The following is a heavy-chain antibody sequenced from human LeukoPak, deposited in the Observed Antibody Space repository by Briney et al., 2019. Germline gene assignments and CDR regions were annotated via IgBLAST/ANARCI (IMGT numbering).Heavy chain of an antibody. CDR1: GGSISSLY. V-gene: IGHV4-59*08. CDR2: IYYTGST. Sequence: SETLSLTCSVSGGSISSLYWSWIRQPPGKGLEWIGYIYYTGSTNYNPSLKSRVTMFVDMSKNQFSLRLSSVAAADTAVYYCARHRAYSSSSPFDYWGQGTLVTVSS. D-gene: IGHD6-6*01. J-gene: IGHJ4*02. CDR3: ARHRAYSSSSPFDY.